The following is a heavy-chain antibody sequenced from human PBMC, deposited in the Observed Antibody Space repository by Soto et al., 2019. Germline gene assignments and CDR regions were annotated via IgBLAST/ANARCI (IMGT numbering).Heavy chain of an antibody. V-gene: IGHV3-33*01. Sequence: PGGSLRLSCAASGFTFSSYGMHWVRQAPGKGLEWVAVIWYDGSNKYYADSVKGRFTISRDNSKNTLYLQMNSLRAEDTAVYYCARGNYYDSSGYYYEGRSDYHYYGMDVWGQGTTVTVSS. CDR3: ARGNYYDSSGYYYEGRSDYHYYGMDV. J-gene: IGHJ6*02. D-gene: IGHD3-22*01. CDR1: GFTFSSYG. CDR2: IWYDGSNK.